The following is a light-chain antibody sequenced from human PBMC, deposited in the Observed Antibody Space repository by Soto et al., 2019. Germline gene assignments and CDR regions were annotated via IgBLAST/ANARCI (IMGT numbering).Light chain of an antibody. CDR1: SSNIGAGYD. V-gene: IGLV1-40*01. Sequence: QSVLTQPPSLSGAPGQRVTISCTGSSSNIGAGYDVHWYQQLPGTAPKLLIYGNSNRPSGVPDRFSGSKSGTSASLAITGLQAEDQADYYCQFYDSSLTVVFGGGTKVTVL. CDR3: QFYDSSLTVV. J-gene: IGLJ2*01. CDR2: GNS.